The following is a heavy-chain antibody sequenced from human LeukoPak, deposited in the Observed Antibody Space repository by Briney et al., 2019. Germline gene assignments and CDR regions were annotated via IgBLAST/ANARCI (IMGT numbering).Heavy chain of an antibody. V-gene: IGHV3-71*01. D-gene: IGHD3-10*01. CDR3: TRHHYGSGSSGFDY. CDR1: GFTFSDHY. J-gene: IGHJ4*02. Sequence: GGSLRLSCAASGFTFSDHYMDWVRQAPGKGLEWVGFIRNKAYGGTTEYAASVKGRFTISRDDSKSIAYLQMNSLKTEGTAVYYCTRHHYGSGSSGFDYWGQGTLVTVSS. CDR2: IRNKAYGGTT.